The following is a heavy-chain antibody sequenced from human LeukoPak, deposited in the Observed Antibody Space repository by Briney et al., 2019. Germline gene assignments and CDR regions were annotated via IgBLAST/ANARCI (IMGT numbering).Heavy chain of an antibody. D-gene: IGHD6-19*01. CDR3: ARDPRVPVAGKGYFDY. CDR2: ISSSSSYI. J-gene: IGHJ4*02. CDR1: GFTFSSYA. Sequence: PGGSLRLSCAASGFTFSSYAMSWVRQAPGKGLEWVSSISSSSSYIYYADSVKGRFTISRDNAKNSLYLQMNSLRAEDTAVYYCARDPRVPVAGKGYFDYWGQGTLVTVSS. V-gene: IGHV3-21*01.